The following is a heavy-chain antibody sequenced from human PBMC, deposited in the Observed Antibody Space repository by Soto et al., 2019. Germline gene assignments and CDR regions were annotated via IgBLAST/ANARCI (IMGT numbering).Heavy chain of an antibody. V-gene: IGHV2-5*02. Sequence: QITLKESGPTLVKPTQTLTLTCTFSGFSLSTSGVGVGWIRQPPGKALEWLALIYWDDDKRYSPSLKSRLTINKDTSKNQVVLTMTNMDPVDTATYYCAHRRGHYDFWSGYFPLFDYWGQGTLVTVSS. D-gene: IGHD3-3*01. J-gene: IGHJ4*02. CDR3: AHRRGHYDFWSGYFPLFDY. CDR2: IYWDDDK. CDR1: GFSLSTSGVG.